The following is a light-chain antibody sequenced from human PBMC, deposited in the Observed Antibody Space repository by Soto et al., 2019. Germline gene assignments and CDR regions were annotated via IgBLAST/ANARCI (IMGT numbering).Light chain of an antibody. CDR2: EVT. J-gene: IGLJ1*01. V-gene: IGLV2-8*01. Sequence: QSALTQPPSASGSPGQSVTISCTGTSSDVGAYNYVSWYHQHPGKVPKLIIYEVTKRPSGVPDRFSASKSGNTASLTVSGLQAEDEADYYCSSHGGANNFYIFGTGTKVTVL. CDR1: SSDVGAYNY. CDR3: SSHGGANNFYI.